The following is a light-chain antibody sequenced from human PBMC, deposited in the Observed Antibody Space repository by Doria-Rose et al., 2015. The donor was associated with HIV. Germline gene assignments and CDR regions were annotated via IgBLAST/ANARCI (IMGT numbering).Light chain of an antibody. CDR3: HQYGTSWT. Sequence: TQSPGTLSLSPGERATLSCSASQSFSSTYLAWYQQKPGQAHSLLIYDGSTRATGIPDRFSASGSGTDFTLTINRLEPEDFALYYCHQYGTSWTFGQGTKVEI. V-gene: IGKV3-20*01. J-gene: IGKJ1*01. CDR2: DGS. CDR1: QSFSSTY.